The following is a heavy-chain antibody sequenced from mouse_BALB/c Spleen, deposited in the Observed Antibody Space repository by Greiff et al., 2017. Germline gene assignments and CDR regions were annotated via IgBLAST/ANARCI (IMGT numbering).Heavy chain of an antibody. CDR2: IYPGGGYT. CDR3: ARGDFDY. V-gene: IGHV1-63*02. Sequence: VKVVESGAELVRPGTSVKISCKASGYTFTNYWLGWVKQRPGHGLEWIGDIYPGGGYTNYNEKFKGKATLTADTSSSTAYMQLSSLTSEDSAVYFCARGDFDYWGQGTTLTVSS. CDR1: GYTFTNYW. J-gene: IGHJ2*01.